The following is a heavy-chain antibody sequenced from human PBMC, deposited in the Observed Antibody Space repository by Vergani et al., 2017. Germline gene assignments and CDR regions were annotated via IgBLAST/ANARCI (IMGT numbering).Heavy chain of an antibody. CDR2: IKQDGSEK. Sequence: EVQLVESGGGLVQPGGSLRLSCAASGFTFSSYWMSWVRQAPGKGLEWVANIKQDGSEKYYVDSVKGRFSISRDNAKNSLYLQMNSLRAEDTAVDFCARGWWLLPTDYWGQGTLVTVSS. CDR1: GFTFSSYW. CDR3: ARGWWLLPTDY. J-gene: IGHJ4*02. D-gene: IGHD2-15*01. V-gene: IGHV3-7*03.